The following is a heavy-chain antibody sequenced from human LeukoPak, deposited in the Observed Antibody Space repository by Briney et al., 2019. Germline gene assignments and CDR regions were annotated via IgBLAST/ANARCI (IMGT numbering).Heavy chain of an antibody. Sequence: PSETLSLTCTVSGGSISSYYWSWIRQPAGKGLEWIGRIYTSGSTNYNPSLKSRVTMSVDTSKNQFSLKLSSVTAADTAVYYCARGDIAMPYGGWYFDLWGRGTLVTVSS. J-gene: IGHJ2*01. CDR1: GGSISSYY. CDR3: ARGDIAMPYGGWYFDL. D-gene: IGHD5-18*01. CDR2: IYTSGST. V-gene: IGHV4-4*07.